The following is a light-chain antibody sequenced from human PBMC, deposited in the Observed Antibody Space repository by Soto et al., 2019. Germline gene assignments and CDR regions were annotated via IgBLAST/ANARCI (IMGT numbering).Light chain of an antibody. Sequence: QSALTQPASVSGSPGQSITISCTGTSSDVGGYNYVSWYQQHPGKAPKLMIYDVSNRPSGVSNRFSGSKSGNTASLTISWLQAGDEADYYCSSYTSSSTLVFGTGTKVTVL. V-gene: IGLV2-14*01. J-gene: IGLJ1*01. CDR1: SSDVGGYNY. CDR3: SSYTSSSTLV. CDR2: DVS.